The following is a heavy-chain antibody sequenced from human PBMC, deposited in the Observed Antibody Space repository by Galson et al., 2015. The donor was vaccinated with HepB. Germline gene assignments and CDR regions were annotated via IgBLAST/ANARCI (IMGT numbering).Heavy chain of an antibody. Sequence: SLRLSCAVSGFTFSRYGMHWVRQAPGKGLEWVAFIRFDETDKFYAASVKGRFTISRDNSNNTLFLRMNSLRAEDTAVYYCAKFANSYYGYSDGLCDFWGQGTLVTVSS. J-gene: IGHJ4*02. D-gene: IGHD2-21*01. V-gene: IGHV3-30*02. CDR2: IRFDETDK. CDR3: AKFANSYYGYSDGLCDF. CDR1: GFTFSRYG.